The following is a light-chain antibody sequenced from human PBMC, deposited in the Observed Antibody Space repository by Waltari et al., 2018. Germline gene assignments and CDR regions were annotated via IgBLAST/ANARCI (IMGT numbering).Light chain of an antibody. V-gene: IGKV4-1*01. CDR2: WAS. CDR1: QSVLYSSNNKNY. J-gene: IGKJ2*01. Sequence: DIVMTQSPDSLAVSLGERATINCKSSQSVLYSSNNKNYLAWYQQKPGQPPKLLIYWASTRESRVPDRFSGSGSWTDFTLTISSLQAEDVAVYYCQQYYSTLPYTFGQGTKLEIK. CDR3: QQYYSTLPYT.